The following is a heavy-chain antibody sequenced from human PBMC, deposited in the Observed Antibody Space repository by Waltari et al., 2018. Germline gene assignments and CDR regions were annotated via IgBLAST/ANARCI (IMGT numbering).Heavy chain of an antibody. CDR1: GGSISSSSYY. CDR3: ARHGYGSSYCSSTSCYPNWFDP. J-gene: IGHJ5*02. Sequence: QLQLQESGPGLVKPSETLSLTCTVPGGSISSSSYYWGWIRQPPGKGLGWIGSIYYSGSTYYNPSLKSRVTISVDTSKNQFSLKLSSVTAADTAVYYCARHGYGSSYCSSTSCYPNWFDPWGQGTLVTVSS. CDR2: IYYSGST. D-gene: IGHD2-2*01. V-gene: IGHV4-39*01.